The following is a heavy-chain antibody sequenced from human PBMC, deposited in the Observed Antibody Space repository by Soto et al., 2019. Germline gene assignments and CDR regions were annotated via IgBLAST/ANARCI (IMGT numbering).Heavy chain of an antibody. V-gene: IGHV3-23*01. Sequence: GGSLRLSCAASGFTFSSYAMSWVRQAPGKGLEWVSAISGSGGSTYYADSVKGRFTIPRDNSKNTLYLQMNSLRAEDTAVYYCAKDLKSRRITIFGVVIPAPDDYWGQGTLVTVSS. CDR3: AKDLKSRRITIFGVVIPAPDDY. CDR1: GFTFSSYA. D-gene: IGHD3-3*01. J-gene: IGHJ4*02. CDR2: ISGSGGST.